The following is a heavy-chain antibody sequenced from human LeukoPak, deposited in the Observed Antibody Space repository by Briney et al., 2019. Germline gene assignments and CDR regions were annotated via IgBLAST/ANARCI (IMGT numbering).Heavy chain of an antibody. CDR2: IKQDGDDK. Sequence: GESLKISCVASGFTFSSYWMSWARQAPGKGLEWVADIKQDGDDKYYVDSVKGRFTISRDNAKNSLYLQMNSLRDEDTAVYYCARDFGDSSGWYNDRWGQGTVVTVSS. D-gene: IGHD6-19*01. J-gene: IGHJ5*02. V-gene: IGHV3-7*01. CDR1: GFTFSSYW. CDR3: ARDFGDSSGWYNDR.